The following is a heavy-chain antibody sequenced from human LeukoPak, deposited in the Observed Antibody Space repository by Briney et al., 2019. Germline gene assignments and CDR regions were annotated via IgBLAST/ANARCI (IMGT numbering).Heavy chain of an antibody. Sequence: ASVKVSRKASGYTFTDYYMHWVRQAPGQGLDWIGWINPDSGGTRYSQKFQGRVTMTRDTSINTVYMELSRLRSDDTAVYYCARPHDGGSYSNDAFDIWGQGTMVTVSS. D-gene: IGHD1-26*01. CDR3: ARPHDGGSYSNDAFDI. J-gene: IGHJ3*02. V-gene: IGHV1-2*02. CDR1: GYTFTDYY. CDR2: INPDSGGT.